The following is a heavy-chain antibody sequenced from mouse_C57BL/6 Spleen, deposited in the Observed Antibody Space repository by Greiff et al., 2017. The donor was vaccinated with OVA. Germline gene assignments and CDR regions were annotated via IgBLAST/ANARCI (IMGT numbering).Heavy chain of an antibody. CDR3: AKTGTGLWYFDV. V-gene: IGHV1-69*01. D-gene: IGHD4-1*01. Sequence: QVQLQQPGAELVMPGASVKLSCNASGYTFTSYWMHWVKQRPGQGLEWIGEIDPSDSYTNYNQKFKGKSTLTVDKSSSTAYMQLSSLTSEDSAVYYCAKTGTGLWYFDVWGTGTTVTVSS. CDR2: IDPSDSYT. J-gene: IGHJ1*03. CDR1: GYTFTSYW.